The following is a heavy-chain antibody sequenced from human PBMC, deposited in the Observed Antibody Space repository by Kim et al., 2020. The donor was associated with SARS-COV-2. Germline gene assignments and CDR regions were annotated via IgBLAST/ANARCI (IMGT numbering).Heavy chain of an antibody. V-gene: IGHV3-23*01. CDR1: GFTFSSYG. CDR2: IGSSGANT. Sequence: GGSLRLSCAASGFTFSSYGMSWVRLAPGKGLEWVSTIGSSGANTHYPDFVKGRFTISRDNSQSTLYLQMNSLRAEDTAVYYCAKRGEGCPRTSCPFWYFDLWGRGALVTVSS. D-gene: IGHD2-2*01. J-gene: IGHJ2*01. CDR3: AKRGEGCPRTSCPFWYFDL.